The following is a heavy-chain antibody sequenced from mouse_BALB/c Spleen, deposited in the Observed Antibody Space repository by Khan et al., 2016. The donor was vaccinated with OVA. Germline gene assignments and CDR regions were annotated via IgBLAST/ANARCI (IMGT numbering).Heavy chain of an antibody. J-gene: IGHJ3*01. CDR1: GYTFTSYW. Sequence: QIQLVQSGAELVKPGASVKLSCKTSGYTFTSYWIQWVKQRPGQGLGWIGQIFPGTGTTYYNEIFKGKATLTVDTSSNTAYMQFSSLTSEDSAVYFCARSYFGNYEFAYWGQGTLVTVAP. CDR2: IFPGTGTT. V-gene: IGHV1S132*01. CDR3: ARSYFGNYEFAY. D-gene: IGHD2-1*01.